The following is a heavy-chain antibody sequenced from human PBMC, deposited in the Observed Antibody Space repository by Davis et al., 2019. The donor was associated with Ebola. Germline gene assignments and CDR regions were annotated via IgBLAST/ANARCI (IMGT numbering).Heavy chain of an antibody. V-gene: IGHV5-51*01. CDR2: IYTGDSDT. J-gene: IGHJ3*02. Sequence: GESLKISCKDSGNSFTSHWIGWVRQMLGKGLEWMGIIYTGDSDTRYSPSFRGQVTISADKSIKTAFLQWSSLKASDTAIYYCATLRRTITGMDDGFDIWGQGTMVTVSS. CDR1: GNSFTSHW. D-gene: IGHD1-20*01. CDR3: ATLRRTITGMDDGFDI.